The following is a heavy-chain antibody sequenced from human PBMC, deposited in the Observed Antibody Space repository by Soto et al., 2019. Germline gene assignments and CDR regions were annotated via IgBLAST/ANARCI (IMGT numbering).Heavy chain of an antibody. Sequence: QVQLLQSGAEVRKPGSSVTVSCSVSGGTFTRYSVSWVRQAPGHGLEWLGGIVPIVGTTNYAQRFQDRVKITADESMRTVSMGLSSLTSDDTAVYYCARPDEGGYSSGHHYYYALDVWGQGTTVTVTS. CDR3: ARPDEGGYSSGHHYYYALDV. CDR2: IVPIVGTT. V-gene: IGHV1-69*01. CDR1: GGTFTRYS. J-gene: IGHJ6*02. D-gene: IGHD3-22*01.